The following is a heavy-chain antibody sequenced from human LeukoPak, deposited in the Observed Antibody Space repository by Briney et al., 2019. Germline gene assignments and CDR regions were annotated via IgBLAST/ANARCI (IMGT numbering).Heavy chain of an antibody. CDR1: GFTFGSYA. Sequence: PGGSLRLSCAASGFTFGSYAMSWVRQAPGKGLEWVSAISGSGGSTYYADSVKGRFTISRDNSKNTLYLQMNSLRAEDTAVYYCAKEIAVAGTGRVGFDYWGQGTLVTVSS. CDR3: AKEIAVAGTGRVGFDY. V-gene: IGHV3-23*01. D-gene: IGHD6-19*01. J-gene: IGHJ4*02. CDR2: ISGSGGST.